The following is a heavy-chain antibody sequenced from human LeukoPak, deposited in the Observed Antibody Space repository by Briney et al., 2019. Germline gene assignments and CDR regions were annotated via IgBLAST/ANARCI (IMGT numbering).Heavy chain of an antibody. J-gene: IGHJ4*02. CDR2: ISYDGSKK. D-gene: IGHD6-19*01. CDR3: ARHIRSSGWYSDY. V-gene: IGHV3-30*14. CDR1: GFTFSSYG. Sequence: GGSLRLSCAASGFTFSSYGMNWVRQAPGKGLEWVAVISYDGSKKYYADSVKGRFTISRDSSKNTLYLEMNSLRAEDSAVYYCARHIRSSGWYSDYWGQGTLVTVSS.